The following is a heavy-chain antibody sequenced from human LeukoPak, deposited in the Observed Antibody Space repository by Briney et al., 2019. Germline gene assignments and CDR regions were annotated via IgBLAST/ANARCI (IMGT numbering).Heavy chain of an antibody. CDR1: GASISSSY. D-gene: IGHD3-3*01. V-gene: IGHV4-59*12. Sequence: SETLSLTCTVSGASISSSYWDWIRQPPGKGLEWIGYVYYSGSANYNPSLKSRVTISVDTSKNQFSLKLSSVTAADTAVYYCARRPITIFGVVTTFDYWGQGTLVTVSS. J-gene: IGHJ4*02. CDR2: VYYSGSA. CDR3: ARRPITIFGVVTTFDY.